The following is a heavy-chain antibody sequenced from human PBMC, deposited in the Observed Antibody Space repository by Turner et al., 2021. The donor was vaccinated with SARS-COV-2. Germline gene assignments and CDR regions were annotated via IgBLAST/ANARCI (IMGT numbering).Heavy chain of an antibody. D-gene: IGHD3-22*01. CDR2: IIPIFGTT. V-gene: IGHV1-69*01. CDR1: GGTFSTYA. J-gene: IGHJ4*02. CDR3: ARVYSYDSSGYYYDY. Sequence: GAEVKKPGSSVKVSCKASGGTFSTYAITWVRQAPGQGLEWMGGIIPIFGTTNYAQKFQGRVTITADESTSTAYMELSSLRSEDTAVYYCARVYSYDSSGYYYDYWGQGTLVTVSS.